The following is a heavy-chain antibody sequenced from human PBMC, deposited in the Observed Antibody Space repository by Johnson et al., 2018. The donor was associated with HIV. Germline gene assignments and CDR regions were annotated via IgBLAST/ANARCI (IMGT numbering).Heavy chain of an antibody. CDR3: AKDWDRWLQPPGDAFDI. Sequence: QLVESGGGVVQPGRSLRLSCAASGFTFSSYAMHWVRQAPGKGLEWVAVISYDGSNKYYADSVKGRFSISRDNSKNTLYLQMNSLRAEDTTVYYCAKDWDRWLQPPGDAFDIWGHGTMVTVSS. D-gene: IGHD5-24*01. V-gene: IGHV3-30*04. CDR1: GFTFSSYA. J-gene: IGHJ3*02. CDR2: ISYDGSNK.